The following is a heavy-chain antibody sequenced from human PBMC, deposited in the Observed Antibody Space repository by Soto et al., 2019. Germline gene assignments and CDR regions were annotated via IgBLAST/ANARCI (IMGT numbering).Heavy chain of an antibody. CDR3: ARGGYRDGYNLLDY. V-gene: IGHV3-33*01. J-gene: IGHJ4*02. CDR2: IWYDGSNK. D-gene: IGHD5-12*01. CDR1: GFTFSSYG. Sequence: PGGSPRLSCAASGFTFSSYGMHWVRQAPGKGLERVAVIWYDGSNKYYADSVKGRFTISRDNSKNTLYLQMNSLRAEDTAVYYCARGGYRDGYNLLDYWGQGTLVTVSS.